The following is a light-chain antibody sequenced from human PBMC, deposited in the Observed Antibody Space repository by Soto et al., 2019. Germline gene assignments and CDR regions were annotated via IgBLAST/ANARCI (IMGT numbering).Light chain of an antibody. Sequence: EIVLTQSPGTLSLSPGERATLSCRASQSVSSSYLAQYQQKPGQAPRLLIYGASSRATGIPDRFRGSGYGDDFPLPISSLETEDLSVYYCQQYGSSPLTFGGGTKVEIK. CDR3: QQYGSSPLT. J-gene: IGKJ4*01. CDR1: QSVSSSY. CDR2: GAS. V-gene: IGKV3-20*01.